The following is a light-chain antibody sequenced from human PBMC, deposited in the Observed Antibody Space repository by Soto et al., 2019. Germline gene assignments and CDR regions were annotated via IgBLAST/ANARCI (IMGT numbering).Light chain of an antibody. CDR3: QQRSNWPFT. V-gene: IGKV3-11*01. Sequence: EIVLTQSPATLSLSPGERATLSCRASQSVSSYLAWYQQKPGQAPSLLIYDASNRATGIPARFSGGGAETDFTITISSLEPEDFAFYYCQQRSNWPFTFGQGTRLEIK. CDR1: QSVSSY. CDR2: DAS. J-gene: IGKJ5*01.